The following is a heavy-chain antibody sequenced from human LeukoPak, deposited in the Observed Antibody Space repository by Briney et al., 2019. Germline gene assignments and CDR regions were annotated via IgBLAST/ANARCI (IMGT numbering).Heavy chain of an antibody. J-gene: IGHJ4*02. Sequence: GGSLRLSCAASGFTFSSYSLNWVRQAPGKGLEWVSSISSSSIYIYYADSLKGRFTISRDNAKKSLYLEMNSLRAEDTAVYFCAREDYYNSGGYYLDYWGQGTLVTVSS. D-gene: IGHD3-22*01. V-gene: IGHV3-21*04. CDR1: GFTFSSYS. CDR3: AREDYYNSGGYYLDY. CDR2: ISSSSIYI.